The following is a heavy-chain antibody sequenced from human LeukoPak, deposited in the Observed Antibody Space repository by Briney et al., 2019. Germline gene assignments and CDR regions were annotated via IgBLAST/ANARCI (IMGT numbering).Heavy chain of an antibody. CDR2: ISGSGGST. CDR1: GFTFSSYW. J-gene: IGHJ3*02. V-gene: IGHV3-23*01. CDR3: AKVPADPSEPLPPHAFDI. Sequence: GGSLRLSCAASGFTFSSYWMSWVRQAPGKGLEWVSAISGSGGSTYYADSVKGRFTISRDNSKNTLYLQMNSLRAEDTAIYFCAKVPADPSEPLPPHAFDIWGQGTMVTVSS. D-gene: IGHD2-2*01.